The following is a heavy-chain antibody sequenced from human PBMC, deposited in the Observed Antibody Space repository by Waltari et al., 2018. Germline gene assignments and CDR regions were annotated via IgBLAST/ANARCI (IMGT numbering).Heavy chain of an antibody. J-gene: IGHJ4*02. V-gene: IGHV3-30*18. CDR1: GFTFSSYG. CDR3: AKDGWQGVP. Sequence: QVQLVESGGGVVQPGRSLRLSCAASGFTFSSYGMHWVRQAPGKGLEWVAVIWYDGSNKYYADSVKGRFTISRDNSKNTLYLQMNSLRAEDTAMYYCAKDGWQGVPWGQGTLVTVSS. D-gene: IGHD2-2*01. CDR2: IWYDGSNK.